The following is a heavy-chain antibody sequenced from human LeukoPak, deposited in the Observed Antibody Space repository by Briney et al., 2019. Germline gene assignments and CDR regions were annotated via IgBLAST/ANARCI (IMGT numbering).Heavy chain of an antibody. J-gene: IGHJ5*02. CDR3: ARGYSGNYDPVNWFDP. V-gene: IGHV4-39*01. CDR1: GGSISSSSYY. Sequence: TSETLSLTCTVSGGSISSSSYYWGWIRQPPGKGLEWIGSIYYSGSTYYNPSLKSRVTISVDTSKNQFSLKLSSVTAADTAVYYCARGYSGNYDPVNWFDPWGQGTLVTVSS. CDR2: IYYSGST. D-gene: IGHD1-26*01.